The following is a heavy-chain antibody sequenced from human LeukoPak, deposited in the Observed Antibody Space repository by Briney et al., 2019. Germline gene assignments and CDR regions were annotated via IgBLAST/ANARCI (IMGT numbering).Heavy chain of an antibody. CDR2: ISGSDGST. CDR1: GFTFSSYA. Sequence: GGSLRLSCAASGFTFSSYAMSWVRQAPGKGLEWVSAISGSDGSTYYADSVKGRFTISRDNSKNTLYLQMNSLRAEDTAVYYCAKAHERYSSSWYVETFNYWGQGTLVTVSS. V-gene: IGHV3-23*01. CDR3: AKAHERYSSSWYVETFNY. D-gene: IGHD6-13*01. J-gene: IGHJ4*02.